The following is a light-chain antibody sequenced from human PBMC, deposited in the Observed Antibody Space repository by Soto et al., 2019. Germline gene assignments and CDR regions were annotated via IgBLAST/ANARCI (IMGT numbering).Light chain of an antibody. CDR3: QQSYSSPPT. CDR2: AAS. CDR1: QSISNH. J-gene: IGKJ1*01. V-gene: IGKV1-39*01. Sequence: DIHMPQSPSSLSASVEDRVIITCRASQSISNHLNWYQQKPGKAPKLLIFAASSLQSGVPSRFSGSRSGPDFTLTISSLQPEDFATYYCQQSYSSPPTFGQGTKVDIK.